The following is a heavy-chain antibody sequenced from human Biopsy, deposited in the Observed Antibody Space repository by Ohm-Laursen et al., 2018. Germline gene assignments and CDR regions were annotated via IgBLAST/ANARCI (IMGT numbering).Heavy chain of an antibody. D-gene: IGHD3-16*02. CDR2: VYWDNDK. CDR3: AHVVITYGGIIALDAFDV. CDR1: GFSLSSHGVG. V-gene: IGHV2-5*02. J-gene: IGHJ3*01. Sequence: STQTLTLTGTFSGFSLSSHGVGVGWIRQSPGEALEWLAIVYWDNDKRYSPSLWSRLNIWKDASKNRVVLTLTDMDPVDTATYYCAHVVITYGGIIALDAFDVWGQGSMVIVSS.